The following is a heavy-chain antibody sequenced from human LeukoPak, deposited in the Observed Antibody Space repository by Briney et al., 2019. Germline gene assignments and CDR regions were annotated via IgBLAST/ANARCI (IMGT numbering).Heavy chain of an antibody. CDR1: GYTFSDYY. J-gene: IGHJ4*02. D-gene: IGHD1-26*01. CDR2: VDPEEPEI. Sequence: ASVKVSCKASGYTFSDYYIHWIQQAPGKGPEWMGRVDPEEPEIIYSEKFQGRVTIVADTSTDTAYMELRSLRSEDTAVYYCAADRSGGYFLPHWGQGTLLTVSS. V-gene: IGHV1-69-2*01. CDR3: AADRSGGYFLPH.